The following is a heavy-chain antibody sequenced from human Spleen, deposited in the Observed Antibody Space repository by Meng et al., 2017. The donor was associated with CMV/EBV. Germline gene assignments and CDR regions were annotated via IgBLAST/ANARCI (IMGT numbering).Heavy chain of an antibody. J-gene: IGHJ4*02. CDR3: ARVRSIVVVPARAPLDY. Sequence: ASVKVSCKASGYTFTGYYMHWVRQAPGQGLEWMGWINPNSGGTNYAQKFQGRVTMTRDTSISTAYMELSRLRSDDTAVYYCARVRSIVVVPARAPLDYGGQGTLVTVSS. D-gene: IGHD2-2*01. CDR1: GYTFTGYY. V-gene: IGHV1-2*02. CDR2: INPNSGGT.